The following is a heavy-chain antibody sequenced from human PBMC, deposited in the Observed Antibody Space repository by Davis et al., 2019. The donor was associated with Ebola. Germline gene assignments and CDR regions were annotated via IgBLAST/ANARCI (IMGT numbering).Heavy chain of an antibody. D-gene: IGHD3-16*02. CDR2: ISAYNGNT. CDR1: GYTFTSYG. J-gene: IGHJ5*02. V-gene: IGHV1-18*01. CDR3: ARGYYDYIWGSYRTNWFDP. Sequence: ASVKVSCKASGYTFTSYGISWVRQAPEQGLEWMGWISAYNGNTNYAQKLQGRVTMTTDTSTSTAYMELRSLRSDDTAVYYCARGYYDYIWGSYRTNWFDPWGQGTLVTVSS.